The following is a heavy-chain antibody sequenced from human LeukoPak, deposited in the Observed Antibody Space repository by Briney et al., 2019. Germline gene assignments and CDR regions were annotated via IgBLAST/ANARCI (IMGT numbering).Heavy chain of an antibody. D-gene: IGHD2-2*01. Sequence: GGSLRLSCAPAGVTFSSYWMHWGRQAPGEGRVWVSRINSDGSSTSYADSVKGRFTISRDNAKNTLYLQMNSLRAEDTAVYYCARDLPFVPAAIGYMDVWGKGTTVTVSS. J-gene: IGHJ6*03. CDR3: ARDLPFVPAAIGYMDV. V-gene: IGHV3-74*01. CDR1: GVTFSSYW. CDR2: INSDGSST.